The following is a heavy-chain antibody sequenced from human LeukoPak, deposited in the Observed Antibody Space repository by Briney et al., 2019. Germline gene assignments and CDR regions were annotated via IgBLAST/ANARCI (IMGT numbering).Heavy chain of an antibody. Sequence: SETLSLTCTVSGGSISSYYWSWIRQPPGKGLEWLGYIYYSGSTNYNPSLKSRVTISVDTSKNQFSLKVSSVTAADTAVYYCARELDTATLGVRACDIWGQGTMVIVSS. V-gene: IGHV4-59*01. CDR1: GGSISSYY. CDR2: IYYSGST. CDR3: ARELDTATLGVRACDI. D-gene: IGHD5-18*01. J-gene: IGHJ3*02.